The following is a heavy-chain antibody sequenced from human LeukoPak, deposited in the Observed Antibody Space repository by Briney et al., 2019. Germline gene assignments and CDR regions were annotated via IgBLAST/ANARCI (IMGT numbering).Heavy chain of an antibody. V-gene: IGHV4-4*07. J-gene: IGHJ6*03. CDR2: IYTSGST. CDR1: GGSISSYY. Sequence: PSETQSLTCTVSGGSISSYYWSWIRQPAGKGLEWIGRIYTSGSTNYNPSLKSRVTMSVDTSKNQFSLKLSSVTAADTAVYYCARVRSSSRTIYYYYYMDVWGKGTTVTVSS. CDR3: ARVRSSSRTIYYYYYMDV. D-gene: IGHD6-13*01.